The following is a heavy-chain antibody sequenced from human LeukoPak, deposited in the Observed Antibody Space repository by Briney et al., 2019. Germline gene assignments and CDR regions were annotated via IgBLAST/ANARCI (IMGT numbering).Heavy chain of an antibody. CDR2: IYPADSDT. J-gene: IGHJ4*02. V-gene: IGHV5-51*01. Sequence: GESLKISCKGSGYSFISYWIGWVRQMPGKGLEWMGIIYPADSDTRYSPSFQGQVTISADESINTAYLQWSSLKASDTAMYYCARHYYGSGSHSDYWGQGTLVTVSS. CDR1: GYSFISYW. CDR3: ARHYYGSGSHSDY. D-gene: IGHD3-10*01.